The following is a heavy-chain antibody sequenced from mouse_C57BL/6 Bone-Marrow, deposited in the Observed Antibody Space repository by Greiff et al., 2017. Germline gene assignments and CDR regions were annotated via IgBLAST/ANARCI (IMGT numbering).Heavy chain of an antibody. Sequence: EVQLVESGGDLVKPGGSLKLSCAASGFTFSSYGMSWVRQTPDKRLEWVATISSGGSYTFYPASVKGRFTISRDNAKNTLYLQMSSLKSEDTAMXDCARHGRFDYWGQGTTLTVSS. CDR1: GFTFSSYG. CDR3: ARHGRFDY. J-gene: IGHJ2*01. D-gene: IGHD4-1*01. V-gene: IGHV5-6*01. CDR2: ISSGGSYT.